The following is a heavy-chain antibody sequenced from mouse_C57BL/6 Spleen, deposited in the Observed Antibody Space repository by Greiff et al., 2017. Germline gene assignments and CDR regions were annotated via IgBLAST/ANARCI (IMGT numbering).Heavy chain of an antibody. V-gene: IGHV1-55*01. CDR1: GYTFTSYW. CDR3: ARESYYGSRYYYAMDY. CDR2: IYPGSGST. Sequence: VQLQQPGAELVKPGASVKMSCKASGYTFTSYWITWVKQRPGQGLEWIGDIYPGSGSTNYNEKFKSKATLTVDTSSSTAYMQLSSLTSEDSAVYYCARESYYGSRYYYAMDYWGQGTSVTVSS. J-gene: IGHJ4*01. D-gene: IGHD1-1*01.